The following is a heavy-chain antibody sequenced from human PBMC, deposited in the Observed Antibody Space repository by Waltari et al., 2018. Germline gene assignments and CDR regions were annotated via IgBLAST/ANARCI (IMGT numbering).Heavy chain of an antibody. D-gene: IGHD2-2*01. Sequence: QVQLVQSGSELKKPGASVKVSCKASGYTFTSYAMNWVRQAPGQGLGWMGWFNPNTGNPTYAQGFTGRFVFSLDTSVSTAYLQISSLKAEDTAVYYCARGGSWYCSSTSCYYYYYMDVWGKGTTVTVSS. CDR2: FNPNTGNP. V-gene: IGHV7-4-1*02. CDR1: GYTFTSYA. CDR3: ARGGSWYCSSTSCYYYYYMDV. J-gene: IGHJ6*03.